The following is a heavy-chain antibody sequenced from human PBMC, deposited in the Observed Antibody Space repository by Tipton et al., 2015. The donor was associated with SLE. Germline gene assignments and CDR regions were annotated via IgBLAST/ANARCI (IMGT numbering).Heavy chain of an antibody. CDR2: IYSSGSP. J-gene: IGHJ4*02. CDR1: GGSIRSSNFY. D-gene: IGHD6-6*01. Sequence: TLSLTCAVSGGSIRSSNFYWGWIRQPPGKGLEWIGSIYSSGSPYYNASLKSRVTISVDRSKNQFSLRLSSVTAADTAVYYCAREGGVGRPEIGIDYWGQGALVTVSS. V-gene: IGHV4-39*02. CDR3: AREGGVGRPEIGIDY.